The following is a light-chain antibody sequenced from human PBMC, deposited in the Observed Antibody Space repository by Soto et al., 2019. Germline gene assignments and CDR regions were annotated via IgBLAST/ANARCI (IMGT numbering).Light chain of an antibody. CDR1: QSISSW. J-gene: IGKJ4*01. V-gene: IGKV1-5*03. CDR3: QQYHSYSLT. Sequence: DIQMTQSPSTLSASVGDRVTITCRASQSISSWLAWYQRKPGKAPKLLIYKASSLEGGVPSRFSGSGSGTDFTLTISSLQPDDFATYYCQQYHSYSLTLGGGTKVDIK. CDR2: KAS.